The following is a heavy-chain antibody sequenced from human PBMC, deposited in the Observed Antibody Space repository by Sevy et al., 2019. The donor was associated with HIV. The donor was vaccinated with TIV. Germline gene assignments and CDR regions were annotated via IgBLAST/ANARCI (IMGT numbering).Heavy chain of an antibody. CDR1: GFTFSSYW. J-gene: IGHJ4*02. D-gene: IGHD3-10*01. V-gene: IGHV3-7*01. CDR2: IKQDGSEK. CDR3: AREGEGSEFLDRYYFDY. Sequence: GGSLRLSCAASGFTFSSYWMSWVRQAPGKGLEWVANIKQDGSEKDYVDSVKGRFTISRDNAKNSLYLQMNSLRAEDTAVYYCAREGEGSEFLDRYYFDYWGQGTLVTVSS.